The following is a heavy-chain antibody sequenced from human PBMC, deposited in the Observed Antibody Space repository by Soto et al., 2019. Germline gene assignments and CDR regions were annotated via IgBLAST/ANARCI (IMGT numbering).Heavy chain of an antibody. J-gene: IGHJ5*02. Sequence: ASVKVSCKASGGTFSSYAISWVRQAPGQGLEWMGGIIPIFGTANYAQKFQGRVTITADESTSTAYMELSSLRSEDTAVYYCASSSHAYCSSTSCSLARFDPWGQGTLVTVSS. CDR3: ASSSHAYCSSTSCSLARFDP. CDR2: IIPIFGTA. D-gene: IGHD2-2*01. V-gene: IGHV1-69*13. CDR1: GGTFSSYA.